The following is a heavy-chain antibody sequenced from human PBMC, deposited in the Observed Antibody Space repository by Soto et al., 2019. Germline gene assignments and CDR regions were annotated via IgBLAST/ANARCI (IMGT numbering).Heavy chain of an antibody. Sequence: ASVKVSCKASGYTFTGYYMHWVRQAPGQGLEWMGWINPNSGGTNYAQKFQGWVTMTRDTSFSTAYMELSRLRSDDTAVYYCARAGEGLNYAFDIWGQGTMVTVSS. CDR1: GYTFTGYY. V-gene: IGHV1-2*04. CDR3: ARAGEGLNYAFDI. D-gene: IGHD7-27*01. J-gene: IGHJ3*02. CDR2: INPNSGGT.